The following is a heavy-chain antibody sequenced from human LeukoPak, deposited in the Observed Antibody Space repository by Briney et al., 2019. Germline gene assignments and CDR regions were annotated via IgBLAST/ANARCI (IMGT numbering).Heavy chain of an antibody. J-gene: IGHJ4*02. D-gene: IGHD3-22*01. V-gene: IGHV3-23*01. CDR3: ARDLTHRRNYDNSGYQIVPAF. CDR1: GSTFSTYA. Sequence: GGSLRLSCAASGSTFSTYAMSWVRQAPGKGLGWVSAISGSGGSTYYADSVKGRFTISRDNSKNTLYLQMNSLRAEDTAVYYCARDLTHRRNYDNSGYQIVPAFWGQGTLVTVSS. CDR2: ISGSGGST.